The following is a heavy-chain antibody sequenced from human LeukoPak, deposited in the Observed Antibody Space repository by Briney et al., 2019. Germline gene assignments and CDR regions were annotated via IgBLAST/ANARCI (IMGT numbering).Heavy chain of an antibody. J-gene: IGHJ4*02. V-gene: IGHV3-21*04. CDR3: ARDPAYDILTGFLDY. D-gene: IGHD3-9*01. CDR1: GFTFSSYS. CDR2: ISSSGSHM. Sequence: PGGSLRLSCAASGFTFSSYSMNWVRQAPGKGLEWVSSISSSGSHMYYADSVKGRFTISRDNAKNSLYLQMNSLRAEDTAVYYCARDPAYDILTGFLDYWGQGTLVTVSS.